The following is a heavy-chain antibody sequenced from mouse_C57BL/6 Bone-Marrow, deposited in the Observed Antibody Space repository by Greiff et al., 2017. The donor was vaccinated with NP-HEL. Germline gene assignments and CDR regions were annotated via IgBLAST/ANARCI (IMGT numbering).Heavy chain of an antibody. CDR2: IYPGSGNT. D-gene: IGHD1-1*01. J-gene: IGHJ2*01. V-gene: IGHV1-76*01. CDR3: ARCADYGSSYSDY. CDR1: GYTFTDYY. Sequence: QVQLQQSGAELVRPGASVKLTCKASGYTFTDYYINWVKQRPGQGLEWIARIYPGSGNTYYNEKFKGKATLTAEKSSSTAYMQLSSLTSEDSAVYFCARCADYGSSYSDYWGQGTTLTVSS.